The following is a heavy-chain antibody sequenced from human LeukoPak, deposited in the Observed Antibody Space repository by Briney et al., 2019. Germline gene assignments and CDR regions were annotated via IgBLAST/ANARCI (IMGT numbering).Heavy chain of an antibody. J-gene: IGHJ5*02. D-gene: IGHD3-3*01. CDR1: GYTFTGYY. CDR2: INPNSGGT. V-gene: IGHV1-2*02. Sequence: ASVKVSCKASGYTFTGYYMHWVRQAPGQGLEWMGWINPNSGGTNYAQKFQGRVTMTRDTSISTAYMELSRLRSDDTAVYYCARDKLGYYDFWSGYRGDWFDPWGQGTLVTVSS. CDR3: ARDKLGYYDFWSGYRGDWFDP.